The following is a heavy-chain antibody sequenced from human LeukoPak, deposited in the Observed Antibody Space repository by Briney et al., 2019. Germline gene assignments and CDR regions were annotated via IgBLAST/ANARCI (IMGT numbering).Heavy chain of an antibody. CDR3: AGASMPFDAFDI. Sequence: RGESLKISXKGSGYSFTSYWIGWVRQMPGKGLEWIGIIYPGDSDTRYSPSFQGQVTISADKSISTAYLQWSSLKASDTAMYYCAGASMPFDAFDIWGQGTMVTVSS. CDR1: GYSFTSYW. CDR2: IYPGDSDT. D-gene: IGHD2-2*01. J-gene: IGHJ3*02. V-gene: IGHV5-51*01.